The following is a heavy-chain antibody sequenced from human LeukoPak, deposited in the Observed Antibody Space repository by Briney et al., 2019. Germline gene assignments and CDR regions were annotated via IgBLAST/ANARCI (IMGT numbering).Heavy chain of an antibody. V-gene: IGHV3-53*01. D-gene: IGHD6-13*01. Sequence: GGSLRLSCAASGFTVSSNYMSWVRQAPGKGLEWVSVIYSGGSTYYADSVKGRFTISRDNSKNTLHLQMSSLRAEDTAVYYCARDIQTGSAAAGTVGYWGQGTLVTVSS. CDR1: GFTVSSNY. CDR3: ARDIQTGSAAAGTVGY. CDR2: IYSGGST. J-gene: IGHJ4*02.